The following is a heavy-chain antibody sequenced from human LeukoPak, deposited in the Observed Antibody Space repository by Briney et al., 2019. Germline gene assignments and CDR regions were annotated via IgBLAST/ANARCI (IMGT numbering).Heavy chain of an antibody. CDR3: ARIGYDILTGYYTWFDP. V-gene: IGHV2-70*11. Sequence: TLSLTCTVSGGSISSGGYYWSWIRQPPGKALEWLARIDWDDDKYYSTSLKTRLTISKDTSKNQVVLTMTNMDPVDTATYYCARIGYDILTGYYTWFDPWGRGTLVTVSS. CDR2: IDWDDDK. CDR1: GGSISSGGYY. D-gene: IGHD3-9*01. J-gene: IGHJ5*02.